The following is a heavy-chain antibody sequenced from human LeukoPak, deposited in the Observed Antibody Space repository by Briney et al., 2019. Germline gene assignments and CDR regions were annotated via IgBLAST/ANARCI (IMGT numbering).Heavy chain of an antibody. CDR3: GRARGAYSTGWIDY. V-gene: IGHV3-33*01. CDR2: IWYDGSNE. J-gene: IGHJ4*02. D-gene: IGHD6-25*01. CDR1: GFTFRNAG. Sequence: PGGSLRLPCAVSGFTFRNAGMNWVRQAPGKGLEWVAIIWYDGSNEYYGDSVKGRFIISRDDSRNTLYLQMNSLRAEDTAVYFCGRARGAYSTGWIDYWGQGTLVTVSS.